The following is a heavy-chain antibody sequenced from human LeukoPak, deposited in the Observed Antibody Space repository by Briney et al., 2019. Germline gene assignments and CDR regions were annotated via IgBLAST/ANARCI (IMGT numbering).Heavy chain of an antibody. D-gene: IGHD6-19*01. Sequence: GGPLRLSCSASGFTFSSYAMHWVRQAPGKGLEYVSAINSNGGTTYYADSVKGRFTISRDNSKNTLYLQMTSLRAEDTAVYYCVKGRDSSGWFGFDYWGQGTLVTVSS. CDR2: INSNGGTT. V-gene: IGHV3-64D*09. J-gene: IGHJ4*02. CDR3: VKGRDSSGWFGFDY. CDR1: GFTFSSYA.